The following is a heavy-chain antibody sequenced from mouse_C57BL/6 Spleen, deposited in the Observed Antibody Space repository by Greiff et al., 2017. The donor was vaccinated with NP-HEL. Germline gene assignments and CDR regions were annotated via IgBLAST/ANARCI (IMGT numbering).Heavy chain of an antibody. D-gene: IGHD3-2*02. CDR2: ISDGGSYT. CDR3: ARDRSGGYYMDY. J-gene: IGHJ4*01. Sequence: EVQRVESGGGLVKPGGSLKLSCAASGFTSSSYAMSWVRQTPEKRLEWVATISDGGSYTYYPDNVKGRFTISRDNAKNNLYLQMSHLKSEDTAMYYCARDRSGGYYMDYWGQGTTLTVSS. CDR1: GFTSSSYA. V-gene: IGHV5-4*01.